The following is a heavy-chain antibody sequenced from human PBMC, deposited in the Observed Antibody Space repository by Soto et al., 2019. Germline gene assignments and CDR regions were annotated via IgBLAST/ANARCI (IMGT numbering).Heavy chain of an antibody. J-gene: IGHJ6*03. D-gene: IGHD3-3*01. CDR2: INHSGST. Sequence: ETLSLTCAVYGGSFSGYYWSWIRQPPGKGLEWIGEINHSGSTNYNPSLKSRVTISVDTSKNQFSLKLSSVTAADTAVYYCAREGPGYYDFWSGSYYYYYYMDVWGKGTTVTVSS. CDR1: GGSFSGYY. V-gene: IGHV4-34*01. CDR3: AREGPGYYDFWSGSYYYYYYMDV.